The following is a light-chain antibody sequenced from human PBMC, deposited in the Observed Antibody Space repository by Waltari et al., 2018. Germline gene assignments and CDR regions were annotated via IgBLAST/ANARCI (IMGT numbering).Light chain of an antibody. CDR3: ATWDSSLSAGVV. CDR1: SSNIGNNY. J-gene: IGLJ2*01. Sequence: QSVLTQPPSVSATPGQKVTISCSGSSSNIGNNYVSWYQHLPGTAPKLLIYDNSKRPSGTPDHFSGSKSGTSATLGITGLQTGDEADYYCATWDSSLSAGVVFGGGTKLTVL. V-gene: IGLV1-51*01. CDR2: DNS.